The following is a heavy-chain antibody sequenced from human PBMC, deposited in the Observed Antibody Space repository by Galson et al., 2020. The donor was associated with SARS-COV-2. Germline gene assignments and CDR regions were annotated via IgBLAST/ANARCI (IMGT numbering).Heavy chain of an antibody. V-gene: IGHV3-21*01. Sequence: GGSLRLSCAASGFTFRTYTMTWVRQAPGKGLEWVSSISSSGDYTYYADSVKGRFTISRDNAKNSLYLQMNSLRAEDTAVYYCTRAFHYSSTSAGYWGQGALVTVAS. J-gene: IGHJ4*02. CDR3: TRAFHYSSTSAGY. D-gene: IGHD2-2*01. CDR2: ISSSGDYT. CDR1: GFTFRTYT.